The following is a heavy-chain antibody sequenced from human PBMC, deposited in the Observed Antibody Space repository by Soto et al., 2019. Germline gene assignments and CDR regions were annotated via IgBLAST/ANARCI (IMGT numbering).Heavy chain of an antibody. CDR2: ISTSKGDT. Sequence: QVQMVQSGPEVKKPGASVKVSCKTSGYTFTNYGVAWVRQAPGQGLEWMGWISTSKGDTTYAQKFQGRVTMTTDTPTSTAYMELRSLRSDDTAVYYCATRSPAFDFWGQGTLVTVSS. V-gene: IGHV1-18*01. CDR3: ATRSPAFDF. CDR1: GYTFTNYG. J-gene: IGHJ4*02.